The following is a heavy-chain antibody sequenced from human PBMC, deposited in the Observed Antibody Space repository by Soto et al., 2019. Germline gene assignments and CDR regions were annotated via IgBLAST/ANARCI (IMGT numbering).Heavy chain of an antibody. CDR1: GAYISDFS. V-gene: IGHV4-4*07. D-gene: IGHD1-7*01. CDR2: ITVNGNT. CDR3: ARESGENWTYEAH. J-gene: IGHJ1*01. Sequence: QVQQLESGPGLVKPWDTLSLTCTVSGAYISDFSCSWIRQPAGPGLEWIGRITVNGNTQYNPSFRSRVTMSMDTSRNQFSLNLPSATAADTALYYCARESGENWTYEAHWGQGTLVTVSS.